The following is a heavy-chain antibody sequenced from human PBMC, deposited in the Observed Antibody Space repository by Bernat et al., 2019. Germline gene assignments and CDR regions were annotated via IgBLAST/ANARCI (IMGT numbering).Heavy chain of an antibody. D-gene: IGHD3-16*02. CDR2: IIPLFGIA. V-gene: IGHV1-69*17. J-gene: IGHJ6*03. Sequence: QVQLVQSGAEVKKPGSSVKVSCKASGVTFSSYAISWVRQAPGQGLEWMGGIIPLFGIANYAQKFQGRVTITADKSTNTAYMELSSLRSEDTAVYYCACYSMITFGGVIVKPEDGYYYDSMDVWGKGTTVTVSS. CDR3: ACYSMITFGGVIVKPEDGYYYDSMDV. CDR1: GVTFSSYA.